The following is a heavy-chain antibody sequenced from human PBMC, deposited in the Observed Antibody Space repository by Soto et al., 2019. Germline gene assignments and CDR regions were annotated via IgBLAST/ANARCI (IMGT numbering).Heavy chain of an antibody. CDR1: GFTVSSNY. Sequence: EMQLVETGGGLIQPGGSLRLSCAASGFTVSSNYMSWVRQAPGKGLEWVSVIYSGGSTYYADSVRGRFTIPRDNSKNTLYLQMKSLRAEDTAVYYCARDPPATRHGMDVWGQGTTVTVSS. V-gene: IGHV3-53*02. CDR3: ARDPPATRHGMDV. CDR2: IYSGGST. J-gene: IGHJ6*02.